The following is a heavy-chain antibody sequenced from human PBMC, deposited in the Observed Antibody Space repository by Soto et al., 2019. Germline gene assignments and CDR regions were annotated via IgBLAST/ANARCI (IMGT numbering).Heavy chain of an antibody. Sequence: EVQLVQSGAEVKKPGESLKISCKGSGYSFTSYWIGWVRQMPGKGLEWMGIIYPGDSDTRYSPSFQGQVTISADKSISTAYLQWSSLKASDTAMYYCARLGHIVVVTAIWPGAFDIWGQGTMVTVSS. V-gene: IGHV5-51*01. D-gene: IGHD2-21*02. CDR3: ARLGHIVVVTAIWPGAFDI. CDR1: GYSFTSYW. J-gene: IGHJ3*02. CDR2: IYPGDSDT.